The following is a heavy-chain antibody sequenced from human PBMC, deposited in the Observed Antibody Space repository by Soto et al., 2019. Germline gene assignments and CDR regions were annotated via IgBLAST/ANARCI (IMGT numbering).Heavy chain of an antibody. Sequence: QVQLMQSGAEVKKPGASVKVSCKASGYTFRNFGISWVRQAPGQGLEWLGWLSTDNGNTKYAQNFHDRVTMTTDTATTTVYMELRSLRSDDTAVYYCTRDAKYYDILTGYFVNDYWGQGTLVTVSS. V-gene: IGHV1-18*01. CDR2: LSTDNGNT. J-gene: IGHJ4*02. CDR3: TRDAKYYDILTGYFVNDY. D-gene: IGHD3-9*01. CDR1: GYTFRNFG.